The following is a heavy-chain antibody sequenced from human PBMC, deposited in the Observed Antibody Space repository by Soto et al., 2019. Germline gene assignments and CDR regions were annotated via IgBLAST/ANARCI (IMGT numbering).Heavy chain of an antibody. Sequence: EVQLVESGGCLVKPGESLTLSCAASGFTFSNAWMSWVRQAPGKGLEWVGRIKTRADGGTADYAAPVQVRFTISRDDLTTTLYLHMNSLKTEDTAVYYCTSEIRWELPPSDHWGQGNLVTVST. V-gene: IGHV3-15*01. D-gene: IGHD1-26*01. CDR3: TSEIRWELPPSDH. CDR1: GFTFSNAW. J-gene: IGHJ4*02. CDR2: IKTRADGGTA.